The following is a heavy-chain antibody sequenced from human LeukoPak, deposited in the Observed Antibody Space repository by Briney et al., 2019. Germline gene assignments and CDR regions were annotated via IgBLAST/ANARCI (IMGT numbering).Heavy chain of an antibody. Sequence: PGGSLRLSCAASGFTFSSYAMHWVRQAPGKGLEYVSAISSNGGSTYYANSVKGRFTISRDNSKNTLYLQMGSLRAEDMAVYYCARRGWLGAFDIWGQGTMVTVSS. D-gene: IGHD6-19*01. V-gene: IGHV3-64*01. CDR2: ISSNGGST. J-gene: IGHJ3*02. CDR1: GFTFSSYA. CDR3: ARRGWLGAFDI.